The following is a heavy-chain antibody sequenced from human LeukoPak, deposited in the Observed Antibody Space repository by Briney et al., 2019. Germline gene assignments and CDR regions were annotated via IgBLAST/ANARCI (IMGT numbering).Heavy chain of an antibody. CDR3: AKVSGWGSRVRSFVY. V-gene: IGHV3-23*01. J-gene: IGHJ4*02. D-gene: IGHD6-19*01. Sequence: GGRNTQGKGLELVSAITSSGSTTYYADSVKGRFTISRDNSQNTLFLQMNSLRADDTAVYYCAKVSGWGSRVRSFVYWGQGTLVTVSS. CDR2: ITSSGSTT.